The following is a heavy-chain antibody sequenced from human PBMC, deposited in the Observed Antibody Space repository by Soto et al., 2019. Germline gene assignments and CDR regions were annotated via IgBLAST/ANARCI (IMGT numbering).Heavy chain of an antibody. CDR3: ARDLAVAGTTMGY. CDR2: INAGNGNT. V-gene: IGHV1-3*01. CDR1: GYTFTSYA. J-gene: IGHJ4*02. Sequence: GASVKVSCKASGYTFTSYAMHWVRQAPGQRLEWMGWINAGNGNTKYSQKFQGRVTITRDTSASTAYMELSSLRSEDTAVYYCARDLAVAGTTMGYWGQGTLVTVSS. D-gene: IGHD6-19*01.